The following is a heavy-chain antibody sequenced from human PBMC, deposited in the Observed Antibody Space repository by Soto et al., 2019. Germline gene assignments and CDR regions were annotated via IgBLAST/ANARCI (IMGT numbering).Heavy chain of an antibody. CDR3: ARHLNPGGSHYYYGMDV. V-gene: IGHV4-59*01. CDR2: IYYSGST. J-gene: IGHJ6*02. D-gene: IGHD3-16*01. Sequence: SETLSLTCTVSGGSISSYYWSWIRQPPGKGLEWIGHIYYSGSTDYNPSLKSRVTISMDTSKNQLFLKLSSVTAADTAVYYCARHLNPGGSHYYYGMDVWGQGTTVT. CDR1: GGSISSYY.